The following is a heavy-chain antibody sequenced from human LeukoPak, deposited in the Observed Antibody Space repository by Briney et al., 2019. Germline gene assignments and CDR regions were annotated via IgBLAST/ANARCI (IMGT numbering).Heavy chain of an antibody. CDR1: GFTFRNYH. Sequence: GGSLKLSCAGAGFTFRNYHMFWVRQAPGKGLEWVSSISGSGSHKDYADSVKGRFAISRDNAKNSMSLQMNNLRAEDTAVYYCAREWDYWGQGTLVTVSS. CDR2: ISGSGSHK. V-gene: IGHV3-21*01. J-gene: IGHJ4*02. CDR3: AREWDY.